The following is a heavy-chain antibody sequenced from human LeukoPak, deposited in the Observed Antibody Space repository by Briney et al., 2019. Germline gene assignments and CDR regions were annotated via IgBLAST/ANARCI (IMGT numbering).Heavy chain of an antibody. CDR1: GFTFSSSE. CDR3: ARVDTVDAFDI. CDR2: ISSSGTNI. D-gene: IGHD5-18*01. J-gene: IGHJ3*02. V-gene: IGHV3-48*03. Sequence: GGSLRLSCAASGFTFSSSEMNWVRQAPGKGLEWVSYISSSGTNIFYADSVKGRFTISRDNAKNSLYLQMNSLRVDDTAVYYCARVDTVDAFDIWGLGTLVTVSS.